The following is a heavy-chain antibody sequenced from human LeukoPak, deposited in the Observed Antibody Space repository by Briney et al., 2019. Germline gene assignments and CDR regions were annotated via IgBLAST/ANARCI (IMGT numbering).Heavy chain of an antibody. D-gene: IGHD3-10*01. CDR1: GFSLSTSGVG. V-gene: IGHV2-5*02. Sequence: SGPTLVNPTQTLTLTCTFSGFSLSTSGVGVGWIRQPPGKALEWLALIYWDDDKRYSPSLKSRLTITKDTSKNQVVLTMTNMDPVGTATYYCAHRTPPVVRGVIAFDIWGQGTMVTVSS. CDR3: AHRTPPVVRGVIAFDI. CDR2: IYWDDDK. J-gene: IGHJ3*02.